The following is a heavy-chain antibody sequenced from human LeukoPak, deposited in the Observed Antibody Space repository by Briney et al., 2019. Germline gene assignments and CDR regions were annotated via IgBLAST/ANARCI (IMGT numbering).Heavy chain of an antibody. Sequence: ASVKVSCKASGYTFTSYDINWVRQATGQGPEWMGWMNPNSGNTGYAQKFQGRVTITRNTSISTAYMELSSLRSEDTAVYYCASGTIYDILTGPLDHWGQGTLVTVSS. J-gene: IGHJ4*02. CDR2: MNPNSGNT. D-gene: IGHD3-9*01. V-gene: IGHV1-8*03. CDR1: GYTFTSYD. CDR3: ASGTIYDILTGPLDH.